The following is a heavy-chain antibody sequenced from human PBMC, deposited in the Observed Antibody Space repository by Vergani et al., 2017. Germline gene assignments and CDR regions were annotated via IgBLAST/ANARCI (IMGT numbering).Heavy chain of an antibody. CDR3: AREDEYGDYSNWFDP. CDR2: ISWNSGSI. CDR1: GFTFSSYG. V-gene: IGHV3-NL1*01. J-gene: IGHJ5*02. D-gene: IGHD4-17*01. Sequence: QVQLVESGGGVVQPGRSLRLSCAASGFTFSSYGMHWVRQAPGKGLEWVSGISWNSGSIGYADSVKGRFTISRDNAKNSLYLQMNSLRAEDTAVYYCAREDEYGDYSNWFDPWGQGTLVTVSS.